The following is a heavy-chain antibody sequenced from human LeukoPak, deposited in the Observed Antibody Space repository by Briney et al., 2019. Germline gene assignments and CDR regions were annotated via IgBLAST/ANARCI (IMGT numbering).Heavy chain of an antibody. J-gene: IGHJ6*02. D-gene: IGHD3-9*01. CDR3: AREGHDILTGYYYCGMDV. CDR1: GFTFSSYA. CDR2: ISGSGGST. Sequence: PGGSLRLSCAASGFTFSSYAMSWVRQAPGKGLEWVSAISGSGGSTYYADSVKGRFTISRDNSKNTLYLQMNSLRAEDTAVHYCAREGHDILTGYYYCGMDVWGQGTTVTVSS. V-gene: IGHV3-23*01.